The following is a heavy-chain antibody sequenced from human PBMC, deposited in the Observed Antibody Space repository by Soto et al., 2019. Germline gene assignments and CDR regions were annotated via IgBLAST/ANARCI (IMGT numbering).Heavy chain of an antibody. V-gene: IGHV3-74*03. J-gene: IGHJ4*02. CDR3: ARRHDSVGDN. D-gene: IGHD2-15*01. CDR1: GFTFSSYW. CDR2: ISDDGSST. Sequence: GVSLRLSCAASGFTFSSYWMHWVRQAPGKGLVWVSRISDDGSSTTYADSVRGRFTISRDNANYTLYLEISSLRAGDTGVYYCARRHDSVGDNWGQGTLVTVSA.